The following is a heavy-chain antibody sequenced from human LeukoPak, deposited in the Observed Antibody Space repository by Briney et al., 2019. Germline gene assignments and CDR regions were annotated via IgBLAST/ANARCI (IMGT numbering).Heavy chain of an antibody. CDR2: IYHSGST. CDR3: ARAGELGYCSSTSCLYGGNAFDI. V-gene: IGHV4-30-2*01. J-gene: IGHJ3*02. Sequence: SETLSLTCAVSGGSISSGGYSWSWIRQPPGKGPEWIGYIYHSGSTYYNPSLKSRVTISVDRSKNQFSLKLSSVTAADTAVYYCARAGELGYCSSTSCLYGGNAFDIWGQGTMVTVSS. CDR1: GGSISSGGYS. D-gene: IGHD2-2*01.